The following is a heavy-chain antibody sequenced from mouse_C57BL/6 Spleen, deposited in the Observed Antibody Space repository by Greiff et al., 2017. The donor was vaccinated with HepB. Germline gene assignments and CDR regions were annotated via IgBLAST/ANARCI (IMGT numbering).Heavy chain of an antibody. J-gene: IGHJ2*01. V-gene: IGHV1-63*01. CDR1: GYTFTNYW. CDR3: ARGFRYFDY. CDR2: IYPGGGYT. Sequence: QVQLKESGAELVRPGTSVKMSCKASGYTFTNYWIGWAKQRPGHGLEWIGDIYPGGGYTNYNEKFKGKATLTADKSSSTAYMQFSSLTSEDSAIYYCARGFRYFDYWGQGTTLTVSS. D-gene: IGHD3-2*02.